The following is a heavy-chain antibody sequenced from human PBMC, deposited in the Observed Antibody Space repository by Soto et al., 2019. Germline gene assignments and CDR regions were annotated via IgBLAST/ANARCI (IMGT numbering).Heavy chain of an antibody. Sequence: QVQLVESGGGVVQPGRSLRLSCAASGFTFSSYGMHWVRQAPGKGLEWVAVISYDGSNKYYADSVKGRFTISRDNSKNALYLQMNSLRAEDTAVYYCAKDWRRLVHYYGLDVWGQGTTVTVSS. CDR2: ISYDGSNK. CDR3: AKDWRRLVHYYGLDV. J-gene: IGHJ6*02. D-gene: IGHD6-19*01. V-gene: IGHV3-30*18. CDR1: GFTFSSYG.